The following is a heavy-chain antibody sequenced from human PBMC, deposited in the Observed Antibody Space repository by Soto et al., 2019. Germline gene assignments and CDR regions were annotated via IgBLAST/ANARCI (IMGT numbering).Heavy chain of an antibody. Sequence: SQTLSLTCAISGDSVSSNSASWNWIRQSPSRGLEWLGRTYYRSKWYNEYAVSVKSRITINPDTSKNQFSLQLNSVTPEDTAAYYCARDGDSSGPTSGFDPWGQGTLVTVSS. D-gene: IGHD6-19*01. J-gene: IGHJ5*02. CDR1: GDSVSSNSAS. CDR2: TYYRSKWYN. CDR3: ARDGDSSGPTSGFDP. V-gene: IGHV6-1*01.